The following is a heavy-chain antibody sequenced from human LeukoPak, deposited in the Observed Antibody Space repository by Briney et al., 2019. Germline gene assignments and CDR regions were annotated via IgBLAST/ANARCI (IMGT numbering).Heavy chain of an antibody. CDR3: ARWKSVPEWLSYFDY. D-gene: IGHD3-3*01. CDR1: GYSFTSYW. V-gene: IGHV5-51*01. Sequence: PGESLKISCKGSGYSFTSYWIGWVRQMPGKGLEWMGIIYPGDSDTRYSPSFQGQVTISADKSISTAYLQWSSLKASDTAMYYCARWKSVPEWLSYFDYWGQGTLVTVSS. J-gene: IGHJ4*02. CDR2: IYPGDSDT.